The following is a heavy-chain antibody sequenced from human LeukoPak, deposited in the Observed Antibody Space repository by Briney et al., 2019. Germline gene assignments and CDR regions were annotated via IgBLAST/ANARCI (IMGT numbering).Heavy chain of an antibody. CDR1: GFTFSSYG. CDR2: ISYDGSNK. Sequence: LTGGSLRLSCAASGFTFSSYGMHWVRQAPGKGLEWVAVISYDGSNKYYADSVKGRFTISRDNSKNTLYLQMNSLSAEDTAVYFCAKDYYTSTSAAPDYWGQGTLVTVSS. D-gene: IGHD2-2*02. J-gene: IGHJ4*02. CDR3: AKDYYTSTSAAPDY. V-gene: IGHV3-30*18.